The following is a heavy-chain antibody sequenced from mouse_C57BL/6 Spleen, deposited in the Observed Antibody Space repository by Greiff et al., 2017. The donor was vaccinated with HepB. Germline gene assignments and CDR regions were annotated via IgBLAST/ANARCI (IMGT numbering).Heavy chain of an antibody. Sequence: VHLVESGPGLVAPSQSLSITCTVSGFSLTSYAISWVRQPPGKGLEWLGVIWTGGGTNYNSALKSRLSISKDNSKSQVFLKMNSLQTDDTARYYCARNYGSSYWWYFDVWGTGTTVTVSS. V-gene: IGHV2-9-1*01. D-gene: IGHD1-1*01. CDR3: ARNYGSSYWWYFDV. J-gene: IGHJ1*03. CDR1: GFSLTSYA. CDR2: IWTGGGT.